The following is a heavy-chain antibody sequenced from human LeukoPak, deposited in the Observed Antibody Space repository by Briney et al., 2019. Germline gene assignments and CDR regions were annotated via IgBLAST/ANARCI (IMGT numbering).Heavy chain of an antibody. J-gene: IGHJ3*02. CDR1: GYTFTGYY. D-gene: IGHD1-26*01. V-gene: IGHV1-2*04. CDR2: INPNSGGT. Sequence: ASVKVSCKASGYTFTGYYMHWVRQASGQGLERMGWINPNSGGTNYEQKFQGWGTMTKDTSISTAYKELSRRRSDGTAVYYCARGLSGSYFPTDAFDIWGQGTMVTVSS. CDR3: ARGLSGSYFPTDAFDI.